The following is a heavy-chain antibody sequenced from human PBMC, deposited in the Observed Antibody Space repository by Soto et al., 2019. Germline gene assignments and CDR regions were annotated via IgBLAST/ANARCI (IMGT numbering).Heavy chain of an antibody. CDR3: TGVRLDYFDY. CDR1: GFTFGDYA. Sequence: GGSLRLSCTASGFTFGDYAMSWVRQAPGKGLEWVGFIRSKAYGGTTEYAASVKGRFTISRDDSKSIAYLQMNSLKTEDTAVYYCTGVRLDYFDYWGQGTLVTDSS. J-gene: IGHJ4*02. V-gene: IGHV3-49*04. CDR2: IRSKAYGGTT.